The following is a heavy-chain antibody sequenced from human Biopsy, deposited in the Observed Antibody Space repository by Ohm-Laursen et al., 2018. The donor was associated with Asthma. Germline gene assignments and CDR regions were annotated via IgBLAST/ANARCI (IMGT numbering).Heavy chain of an antibody. CDR3: ARDSYSSGLYDDFES. Sequence: LSLTCAASGFTFSDYYMSWIRQAPGKGLEWISYINGKSNSIEYADSVKGRFTISRDNAKNSLYLQMNSLTAEDTAVYYCARDSYSSGLYDDFESWGQGTLVTVSS. CDR2: INGKSNSI. D-gene: IGHD6-19*01. J-gene: IGHJ4*02. CDR1: GFTFSDYY. V-gene: IGHV3-11*01.